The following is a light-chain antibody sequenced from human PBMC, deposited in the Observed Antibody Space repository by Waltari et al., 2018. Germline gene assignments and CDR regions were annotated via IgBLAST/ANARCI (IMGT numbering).Light chain of an antibody. V-gene: IGLV1-47*01. CDR1: SPNIGPYS. CDR3: ATWDDSLTAWV. CDR2: RNN. Sequence: QSVLTQPPPASWPPGPRVPISRFGSSPNIGPYSVSWYQQLPGTAPNLLSYRNNQWPSGVPDRFSGSKSGTSASLAISGLRSEDEADYYCATWDDSLTAWVFGGGTKLTVL. J-gene: IGLJ3*02.